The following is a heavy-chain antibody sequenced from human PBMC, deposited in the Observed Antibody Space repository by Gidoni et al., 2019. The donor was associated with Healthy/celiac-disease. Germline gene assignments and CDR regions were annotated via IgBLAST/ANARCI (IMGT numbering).Heavy chain of an antibody. V-gene: IGHV4-34*01. CDR1: GGSFSGYY. D-gene: IGHD3-10*01. J-gene: IGHJ4*02. Sequence: QVQLQQWGAGLLKPSETLSLTCAVYGGSFSGYYWSWIRQPPGKGLEWIGEINHSGSTNYNPSLKSRVTISVDTSKNQFSLKLSSVTAADTAVYYCARMARITMVRGVILPFDYWGQGTLVTVSS. CDR2: INHSGST. CDR3: ARMARITMVRGVILPFDY.